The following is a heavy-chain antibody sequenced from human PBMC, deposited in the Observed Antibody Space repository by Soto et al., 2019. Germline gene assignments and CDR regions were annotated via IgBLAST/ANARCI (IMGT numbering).Heavy chain of an antibody. CDR2: MSYDGSNK. V-gene: IGHV3-30*18. D-gene: IGHD2-2*01. Sequence: GGSLRLSCAASGFTFSSYGMHWVRQAPGKGLEWVAVMSYDGSNKYYADSVKGRFTISRDNSKNTLYLQMNSLRAEDTAVYYCAKDKGPYCSSTSCSNWFDPWGQGTLVTVSS. CDR3: AKDKGPYCSSTSCSNWFDP. J-gene: IGHJ5*02. CDR1: GFTFSSYG.